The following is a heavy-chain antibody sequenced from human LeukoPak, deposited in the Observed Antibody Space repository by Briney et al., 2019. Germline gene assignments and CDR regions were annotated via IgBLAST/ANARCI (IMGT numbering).Heavy chain of an antibody. D-gene: IGHD2-15*01. CDR2: ISGSGSRT. CDR3: AKAQAANYFDY. Sequence: PGGSLRLSCAASGFTFSSYAMHWVRQAPGKGLEWVSTISGSGSRTYYADSVKGRFTTSRDNSQNTLFLQMNSLRAEDTAVYYCAKAQAANYFDYWGQGALVTVSS. CDR1: GFTFSSYA. J-gene: IGHJ4*02. V-gene: IGHV3-23*01.